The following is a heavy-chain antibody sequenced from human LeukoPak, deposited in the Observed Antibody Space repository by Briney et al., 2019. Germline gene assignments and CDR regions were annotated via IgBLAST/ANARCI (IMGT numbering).Heavy chain of an antibody. V-gene: IGHV1-69*05. CDR1: GGTFSSYA. Sequence: SVKVSCKASGGTFSSYAISWLRQPPGQGLEWMGGIIPIFGTANYAQKFQGRVTITTDESTSTAYMELSSLRSEDTAVYYCASESTVAGNFVYWGQGTLVTVSS. D-gene: IGHD6-19*01. J-gene: IGHJ4*02. CDR2: IIPIFGTA. CDR3: ASESTVAGNFVY.